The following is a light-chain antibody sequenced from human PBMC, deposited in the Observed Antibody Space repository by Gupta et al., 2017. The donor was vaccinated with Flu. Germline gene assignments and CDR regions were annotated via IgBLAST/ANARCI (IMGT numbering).Light chain of an antibody. CDR3: QQCCNWPVT. CDR1: QSVGRY. J-gene: IGKJ5*01. Sequence: DILLTQSPATLSLSPGDRATLSCRASQSVGRYLAWCQQKPGQAPRLVIYDASSTSSGFPARFSGSGSGTDFTLTISSLEPEDFAIYYCQQCCNWPVTFGQGTQLEIK. V-gene: IGKV3-11*01. CDR2: DAS.